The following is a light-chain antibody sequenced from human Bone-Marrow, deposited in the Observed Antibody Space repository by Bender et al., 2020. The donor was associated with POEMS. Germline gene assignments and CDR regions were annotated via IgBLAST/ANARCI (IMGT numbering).Light chain of an antibody. CDR1: KLREKL. CDR3: QAWDTGTLV. V-gene: IGLV3-1*01. J-gene: IGLJ2*01. CDR2: QDT. Sequence: SYEMTQPPSVSVSPGQTARITCQGDKLREKLVSWYQQRPGQSPVLVIYQDTKRPSGIPERFSGSKSGNTAALTISGTQALDEGDFYCQAWDTGTLVFGGGTKLTVL.